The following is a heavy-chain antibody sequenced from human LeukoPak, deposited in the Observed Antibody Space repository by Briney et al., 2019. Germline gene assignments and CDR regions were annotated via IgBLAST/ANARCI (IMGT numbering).Heavy chain of an antibody. CDR1: GGSISSYY. J-gene: IGHJ4*02. Sequence: KPSETLSLTCTVSGGSISSYYWSWIRQPPGKGLEWIGYIYYSGSTNYNPSLKSRVTISVDTSKNQFPLKLSSVTAADTAVYYCARVGYGSAYWGQGTLVTVSS. V-gene: IGHV4-59*01. CDR2: IYYSGST. D-gene: IGHD3-10*01. CDR3: ARVGYGSAY.